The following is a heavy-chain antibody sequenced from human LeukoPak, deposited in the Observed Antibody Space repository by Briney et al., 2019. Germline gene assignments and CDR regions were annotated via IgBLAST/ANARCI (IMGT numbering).Heavy chain of an antibody. CDR2: INTDGSIT. J-gene: IGHJ3*02. CDR1: GFTFSSYW. Sequence: GGSLRLSCAASGFTFSSYWMHWVRQVPGKGLVWVSRINTDGSITTYADSVKGRFTISRDNARNSLYLQMNSLRAEDTAVYYCAREKDRYYYDSSGYPYPRLPGAFDIWGQGTMVTVSS. V-gene: IGHV3-74*01. CDR3: AREKDRYYYDSSGYPYPRLPGAFDI. D-gene: IGHD3-22*01.